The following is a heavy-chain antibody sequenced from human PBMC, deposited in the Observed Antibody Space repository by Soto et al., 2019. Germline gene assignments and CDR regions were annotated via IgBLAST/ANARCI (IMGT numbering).Heavy chain of an antibody. Sequence: TLSLTCAVSGVSISSGNWWTWVRQTPQRGLEYIGEIFHDGTANYYPSFERRVAISVDTSKNQFSLKLTSVTAADTAIYFCARLVYDTRLNYMYFSLYWGQGTPVTVSS. CDR3: ARLVYDTRLNYMYFSLY. CDR1: GVSISSGNW. CDR2: IFHDGTA. D-gene: IGHD2-8*01. J-gene: IGHJ4*02. V-gene: IGHV4-4*01.